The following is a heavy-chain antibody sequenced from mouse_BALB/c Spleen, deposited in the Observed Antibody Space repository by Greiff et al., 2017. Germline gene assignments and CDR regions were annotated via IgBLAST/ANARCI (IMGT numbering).Heavy chain of an antibody. V-gene: IGHV1-77*01. CDR2: IYPGSGNT. CDR3: ARAGYSAFYFDY. CDR1: GYTFTDYY. J-gene: IGHJ2*01. D-gene: IGHD2-14*01. Sequence: QVQLKQSGAELARPGASVKLSCKASGYTFTDYYINWVKQRTGQGLEWIGEIYPGSGNTYYNEKFKGKATLTADKSSSTAYMQLSSLTSEDSAVYFCARAGYSAFYFDYWGQGTTLTVSS.